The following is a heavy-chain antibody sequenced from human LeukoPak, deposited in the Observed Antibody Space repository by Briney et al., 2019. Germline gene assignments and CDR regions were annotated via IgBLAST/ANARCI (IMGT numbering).Heavy chain of an antibody. CDR2: IGGSSTSI. D-gene: IGHD6-19*01. J-gene: IGHJ3*02. CDR3: AKIKQQWLERPGAFDI. CDR1: GFTFSTYS. V-gene: IGHV3-21*01. Sequence: GGSLRLSRVASGFTFSTYSLNWVRQAPGKGLEWVSSIGGSSTSIYYADSVKGRFTISRDNARNSLYLQMNSLRAEDAAVYYCAKIKQQWLERPGAFDIWGQGTMVTVSS.